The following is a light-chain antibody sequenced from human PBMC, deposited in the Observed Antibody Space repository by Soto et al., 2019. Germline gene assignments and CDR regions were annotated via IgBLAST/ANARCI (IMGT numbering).Light chain of an antibody. Sequence: QSVLTQPPSASGSPGQSVTISCTGTSSDVGGYNYVSWYQQHPGKAPKLMIYEVSKRPSGVPDRFSGSKSGNTASLTVSGHQAEDEADYYCCSYAGSNNFPYVFGTGTKVTV. CDR1: SSDVGGYNY. V-gene: IGLV2-8*01. J-gene: IGLJ1*01. CDR3: CSYAGSNNFPYV. CDR2: EVS.